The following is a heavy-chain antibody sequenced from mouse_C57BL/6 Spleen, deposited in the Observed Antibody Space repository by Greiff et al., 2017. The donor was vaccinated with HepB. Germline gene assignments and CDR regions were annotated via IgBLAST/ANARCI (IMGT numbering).Heavy chain of an antibody. J-gene: IGHJ1*03. D-gene: IGHD1-1*01. CDR2: IDPENGDT. V-gene: IGHV14-4*01. CDR3: TTDRGGSSPVYFDV. CDR1: GFNIKDDY. Sequence: VHVKQSGAELVRPGASVKLSCTASGFNIKDDYMHWVKQRPEQGLEWIGWIDPENGDTEYASKFQGKATITADTSSNTAYLQLSSLTSEDTAVYYCTTDRGGSSPVYFDVWGTGTTVTVSS.